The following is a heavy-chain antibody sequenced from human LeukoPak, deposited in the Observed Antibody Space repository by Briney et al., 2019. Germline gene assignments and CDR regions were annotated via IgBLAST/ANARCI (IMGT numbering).Heavy chain of an antibody. D-gene: IGHD3-22*01. V-gene: IGHV1-46*01. Sequence: GASVKVSCKASGYTFTSYYMHWVRQAPGQGLEWMGIINPSGGSTSYAQKFQGRVTMTRDTSTSTAYMELSSLRSEDTAVYYCARDGSFYDSSGELGYWGQGTLVTVSS. J-gene: IGHJ4*02. CDR1: GYTFTSYY. CDR2: INPSGGST. CDR3: ARDGSFYDSSGELGY.